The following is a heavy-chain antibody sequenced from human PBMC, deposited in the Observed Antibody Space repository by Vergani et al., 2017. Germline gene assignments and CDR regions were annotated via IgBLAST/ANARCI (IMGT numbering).Heavy chain of an antibody. CDR1: GFSFSTYS. D-gene: IGHD3-9*01. Sequence: EVQLQESGGGLVKPGGSLRVSCAASGFSFSTYSINWVRQAPGKGLEWVSSITSGRTRVDYADSVKGRFLISRDNANNSLYLQMNSLRVEDTAVYYCARADXSSSAGYHFAPEVKWGQGTLVTVSS. CDR2: ITSGRTRV. CDR3: ARADXSSSAGYHFAPEVK. J-gene: IGHJ4*02. V-gene: IGHV3-21*01.